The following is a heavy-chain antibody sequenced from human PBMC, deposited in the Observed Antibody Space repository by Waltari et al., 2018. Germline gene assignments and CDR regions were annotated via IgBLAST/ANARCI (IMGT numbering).Heavy chain of an antibody. CDR2: IYTSGST. V-gene: IGHV4-61*09. Sequence: QVQLQESGPGLVKPSQTLSLTCTVPGGSISSGSYYWSWIRQPAGTGLEWIGYIYTSGSTNYNPSLKSRVTISVDTSKNQFSLKLSSVTAADTAVYYCASGRACSGGSCYLKRAEYFQHWGQGTLVTVSS. D-gene: IGHD2-15*01. CDR1: GGSISSGSYY. J-gene: IGHJ1*01. CDR3: ASGRACSGGSCYLKRAEYFQH.